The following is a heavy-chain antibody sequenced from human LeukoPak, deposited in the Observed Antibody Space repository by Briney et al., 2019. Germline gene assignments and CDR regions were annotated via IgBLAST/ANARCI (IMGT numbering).Heavy chain of an antibody. CDR2: INPNSGGT. CDR1: GCTFTGYY. Sequence: ASVKVSCKASGCTFTGYYMHWVRQAPGQGREWMGRINPNSGGTNYEQQFQGRVTITRNTSISTAYMELSRLRADDTAVYYCARVRSGSFFDYWGQGTLVTVSS. CDR3: ARVRSGSFFDY. V-gene: IGHV1-2*06. J-gene: IGHJ4*02. D-gene: IGHD1-26*01.